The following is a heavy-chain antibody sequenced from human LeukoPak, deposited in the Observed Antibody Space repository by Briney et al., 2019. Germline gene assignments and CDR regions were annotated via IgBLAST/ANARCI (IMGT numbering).Heavy chain of an antibody. CDR2: MYYRGTT. CDR3: AREYSRSVVAGSRPDL. CDR1: GGSISSSSYH. Sequence: SETLALTGSVSGGSISSSSYHWGWIRQSPGKGLEWIGSMYYRGTTHENSSFKSRLTLAIATSNNHFSLKPTSVTAADTAVYFCAREYSRSVVAGSRPDLWGQGLLVTVSS. V-gene: IGHV4-39*02. D-gene: IGHD2-21*01. J-gene: IGHJ4*02.